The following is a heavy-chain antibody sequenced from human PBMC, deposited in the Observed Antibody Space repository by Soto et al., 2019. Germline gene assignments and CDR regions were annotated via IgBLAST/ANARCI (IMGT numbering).Heavy chain of an antibody. CDR3: ARHVRDYYDSSDQRRYYYGMDV. CDR2: IDPSDSYT. D-gene: IGHD3-22*01. CDR1: GYIFTSYW. Sequence: GESLKISCKGSGYIFTSYWISWVRQMPGRGLEWMGKIDPSDSYTNYSPSFQGHVTISADKSISTAYLQWSSLKASDTAMYYCARHVRDYYDSSDQRRYYYGMDVWGQGTTVTVSS. J-gene: IGHJ6*02. V-gene: IGHV5-10-1*01.